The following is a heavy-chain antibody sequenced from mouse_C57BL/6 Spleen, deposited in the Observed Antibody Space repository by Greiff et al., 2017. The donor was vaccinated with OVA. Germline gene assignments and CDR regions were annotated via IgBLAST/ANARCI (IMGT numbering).Heavy chain of an antibody. CDR1: GYAFSSSW. D-gene: IGHD2-1*01. J-gene: IGHJ4*01. Sequence: VKLMESGPELVKPGASVKISCKASGYAFSSSWMNWVKQRPGKGLEWIGRIYPGDGDTNYNGKFKGKATLTADKSSSTAYMQLSSLTSEDSAVYFCARNIYYGNYYAMDYWGQGTSVTVSS. CDR2: IYPGDGDT. CDR3: ARNIYYGNYYAMDY. V-gene: IGHV1-82*01.